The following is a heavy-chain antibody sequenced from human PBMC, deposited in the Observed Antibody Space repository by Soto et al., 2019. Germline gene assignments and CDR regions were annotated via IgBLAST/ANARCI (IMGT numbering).Heavy chain of an antibody. D-gene: IGHD5-18*01. V-gene: IGHV1-18*01. Sequence: QVPLVQSGTEVKKPGASVKVSCKASGYTFTSYAISGVRQAPGQGLEWMGWINPYNGNTNYAQKLQGRVTMTTDTSTSTAYMELRSLRSDDTAVYYCARDTAMALPDAWGQGTLVTVSS. CDR2: INPYNGNT. J-gene: IGHJ4*02. CDR3: ARDTAMALPDA. CDR1: GYTFTSYA.